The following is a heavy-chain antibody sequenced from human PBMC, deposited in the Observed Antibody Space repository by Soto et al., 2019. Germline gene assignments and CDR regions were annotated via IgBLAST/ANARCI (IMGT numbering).Heavy chain of an antibody. V-gene: IGHV1-8*01. CDR1: GYPFTYYD. CDR3: ARVHTVTTYFDV. D-gene: IGHD4-17*01. CDR2: MNPKSGNT. J-gene: IGHJ2*01. Sequence: QVQLVQSGAEVKKPGASVRVSCQASGYPFTYYDINWVRQASGQGLEWMGWMNPKSGNTGSAQRFQGRLTMTSNTSINTAYMDLTSLTSEDGATYYCARVHTVTTYFDVWGRGTPVTVSS.